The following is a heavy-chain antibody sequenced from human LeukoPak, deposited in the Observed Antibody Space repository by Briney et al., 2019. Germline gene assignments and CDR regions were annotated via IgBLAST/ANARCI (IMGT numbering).Heavy chain of an antibody. D-gene: IGHD4-23*01. CDR1: GYTFTSYY. V-gene: IGHV1-46*01. CDR3: ARTPLKDGGYFDY. CDR2: INPSGGST. J-gene: IGHJ4*02. Sequence: ASVKVSCKASGYTFTSYYMPWVRQAPGQGLEWMGIINPSGGSTSYAQKFQGRVTMTRDMSTSTVYMELSSLRSEDTAVYYCARTPLKDGGYFDYWGQGTLVTVSS.